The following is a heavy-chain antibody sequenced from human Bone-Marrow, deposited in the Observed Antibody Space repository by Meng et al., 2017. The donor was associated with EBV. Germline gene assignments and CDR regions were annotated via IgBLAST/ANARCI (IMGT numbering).Heavy chain of an antibody. CDR1: GGPISRSNG. CDR2: FYHSEST. Sequence: QVLRPEPVPALVNPAETVPQTCHVSGGPISRSNGSSWVRQPPGKGLEWIGEFYHSESTNYNQSLKSRVTISVDKSKNQFSMKLSSVTAADTDVYYCARDGYYYDSSGPQKSYYFDYWGQGTLVTVSS. J-gene: IGHJ4*02. CDR3: ARDGYYYDSSGPQKSYYFDY. D-gene: IGHD3-22*01. V-gene: IGHV4-4*02.